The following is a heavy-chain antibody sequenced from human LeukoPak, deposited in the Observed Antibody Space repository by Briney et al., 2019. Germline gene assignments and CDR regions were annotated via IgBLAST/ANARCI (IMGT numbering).Heavy chain of an antibody. V-gene: IGHV3-74*01. CDR2: INSDGSST. D-gene: IGHD6-19*01. Sequence: GGPLRLSCAASGFXFSSYWMHWVRQAPGKGLVWVSRINSDGSSTSYADSVKGRFTISRDNAKNTLYLQMNSLRAEDTAVYYCARDRYGAVAGHGGFDYWGQGTLVTVSS. CDR3: ARDRYGAVAGHGGFDY. CDR1: GFXFSSYW. J-gene: IGHJ4*02.